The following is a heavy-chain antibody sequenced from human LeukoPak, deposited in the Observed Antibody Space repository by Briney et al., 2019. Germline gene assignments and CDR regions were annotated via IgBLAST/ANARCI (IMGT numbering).Heavy chain of an antibody. CDR1: GFTLSNYA. D-gene: IGHD1-14*01. V-gene: IGHV3-23*01. CDR3: AKVTTWYSDL. Sequence: PGASLRLSCAASGFTLSNYAMTWVRQAPGGGLEWVSGISDSGSNTYYADSAKGRFTISRDNSKNTLYLQMNSLRTEDTAVYYCAKVTTWYSDLWGRGTLVTISS. CDR2: ISDSGSNT. J-gene: IGHJ2*01.